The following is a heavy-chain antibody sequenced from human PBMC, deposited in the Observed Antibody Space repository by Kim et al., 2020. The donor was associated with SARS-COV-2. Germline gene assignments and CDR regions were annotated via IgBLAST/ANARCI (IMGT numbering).Heavy chain of an antibody. Sequence: ASVKVSCKASGYTFTSYAMNWVRQAPGQGLEWMGWINTNTGNPTYAQGFTGRFVFSLDTSVSTAYLQISSLKAEDTAVYYCARDHEDRVTYYDYVWGSPLSSFAFDIWGQGTMVTVSS. J-gene: IGHJ3*02. CDR2: INTNTGNP. CDR3: ARDHEDRVTYYDYVWGSPLSSFAFDI. V-gene: IGHV7-4-1*02. CDR1: GYTFTSYA. D-gene: IGHD3-16*01.